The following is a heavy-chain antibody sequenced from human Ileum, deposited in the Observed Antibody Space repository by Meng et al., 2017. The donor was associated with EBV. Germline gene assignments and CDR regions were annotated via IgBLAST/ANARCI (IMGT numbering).Heavy chain of an antibody. V-gene: IGHV1-3*01. CDR2: INPATENT. CDR1: TYTFTNDA. J-gene: IGHJ4*02. Sequence: VQLIHAGIKLKMPWDSLNVSCNDSTYTFTNDALYWVRQAPGKRLEWMVWINPATENTMYSEKFQGILTISAHPPATTAYMELKSVRSEDSAIYLCARGGRPLWAHWGQGTLFTVSS. D-gene: IGHD3-10*01. CDR3: ARGGRPLWAH.